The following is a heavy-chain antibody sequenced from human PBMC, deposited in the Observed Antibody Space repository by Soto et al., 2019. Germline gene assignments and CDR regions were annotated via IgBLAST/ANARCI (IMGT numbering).Heavy chain of an antibody. CDR3: ACLYSDSWSGYSSTTFDY. V-gene: IGHV4-34*01. Sequence: QVQLQQWGAGLLKPSETLSLTCAVSGTSFSGYYWSWIRQPPEKGLEWIGEINHSGSTNYNPSLKSRLTISVDISNNQFSLKLNSVTAADTAVHYCACLYSDSWSGYSSTTFDYWGQGTLVTVSS. J-gene: IGHJ4*02. D-gene: IGHD3-3*01. CDR2: INHSGST. CDR1: GTSFSGYY.